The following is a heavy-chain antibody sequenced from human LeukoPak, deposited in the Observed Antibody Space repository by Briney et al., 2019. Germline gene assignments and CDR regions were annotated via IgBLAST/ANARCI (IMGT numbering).Heavy chain of an antibody. V-gene: IGHV4-39*01. D-gene: IGHD1-26*01. CDR3: ARHVGQWEPFDY. CDR2: IYYSGST. CDR1: GGSISSSSYY. J-gene: IGHJ4*02. Sequence: SETLSLTCTVSGGSISSSSYYWGWIRQPPGKGLEWIGSIYYSGSTYYNPSLKSRVTISVDTSKNQFSLKLSSVTAADTAVYYCARHVGQWEPFDYWGQGTLVTVSS.